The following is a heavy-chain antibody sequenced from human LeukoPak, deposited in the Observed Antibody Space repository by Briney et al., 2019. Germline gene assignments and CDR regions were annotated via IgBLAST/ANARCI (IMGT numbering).Heavy chain of an antibody. CDR3: ARAYSSSWYDY. V-gene: IGHV3-23*05. CDR2: ITSGDST. Sequence: GGSLRLSCAASGFTFSTFAMSWVRQAPGKGLEWVSTITSGDSTHYADSVKGRFTISRDNSKNTLYLQMNSLRAEDTAVYHCARAYSSSWYDYWGQGTLVTVSS. CDR1: GFTFSTFA. D-gene: IGHD6-13*01. J-gene: IGHJ4*02.